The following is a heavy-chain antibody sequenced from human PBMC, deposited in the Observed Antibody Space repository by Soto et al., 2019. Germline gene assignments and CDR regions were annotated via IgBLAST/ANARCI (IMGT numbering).Heavy chain of an antibody. V-gene: IGHV4-34*01. D-gene: IGHD2-8*01. J-gene: IGHJ6*03. CDR3: ARGGPYCTNGVCYKRYYYDMDV. Sequence: SKTLSLTCAVYGGSFSGYYWSWFRQPPEKGPEKIREINHRGSTNYNPSLKSRVTISVDTPKNQFSLKLSFVTAAGTAVYYCARGGPYCTNGVCYKRYYYDMDVWGKGTTVTVSS. CDR2: INHRGST. CDR1: GGSFSGYY.